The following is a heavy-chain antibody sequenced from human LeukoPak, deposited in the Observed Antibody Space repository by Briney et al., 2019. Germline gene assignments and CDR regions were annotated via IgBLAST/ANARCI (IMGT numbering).Heavy chain of an antibody. CDR2: ISAYNGNT. J-gene: IGHJ4*02. V-gene: IGHV1-18*01. Sequence: ASVKVSCKASGYTFTSYGISWVRQAPGQGLEWMGWISAYNGNTNYAQKLQGRVTMTTDTSTSTAYMELRSLRSDDTAVYYCAVVGVAAAGTLWVDYWGQGTLVTVSS. CDR3: AVVGVAAAGTLWVDY. D-gene: IGHD6-13*01. CDR1: GYTFTSYG.